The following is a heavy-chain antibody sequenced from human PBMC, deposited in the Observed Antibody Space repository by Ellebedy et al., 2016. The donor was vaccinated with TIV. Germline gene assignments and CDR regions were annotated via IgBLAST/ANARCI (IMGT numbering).Heavy chain of an antibody. CDR2: IKSKTDGGTT. D-gene: IGHD2-2*01. CDR3: TSSVLGYCSSTSCSEAFDI. V-gene: IGHV3-15*01. CDR1: GFTFSNAW. Sequence: GGSLRLXXPASGFTFSNAWMSWVRQAPGKGLEWVGRIKSKTDGGTTDYAAPVKGRFTISRDDSKNTLYLQMNSLKTEDTAVYYCTSSVLGYCSSTSCSEAFDIWGQGTMVTVSS. J-gene: IGHJ3*02.